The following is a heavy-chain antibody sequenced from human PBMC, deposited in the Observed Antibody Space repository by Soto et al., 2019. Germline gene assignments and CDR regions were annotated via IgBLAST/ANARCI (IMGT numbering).Heavy chain of an antibody. D-gene: IGHD5-12*01. CDR1: GFTFSSYG. CDR2: IGAYNGNT. Sequence: DSVKVSWKASGFTFSSYGISWVRQAPGQGLEWMGWIGAYNGNTNYAQKLQGRVTMTTDTSTSTAYMELRSLRSDDTAVYYCARTTLYSGYDPPDFDYWGQGTLVTVSS. J-gene: IGHJ4*02. V-gene: IGHV1-18*01. CDR3: ARTTLYSGYDPPDFDY.